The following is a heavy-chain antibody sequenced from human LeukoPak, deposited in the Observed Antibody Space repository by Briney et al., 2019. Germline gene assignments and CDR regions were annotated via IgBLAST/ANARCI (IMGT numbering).Heavy chain of an antibody. Sequence: ASVKVSCKASGYTFTNYNINWVRQATGQGLEWMGWMNPNSGNTGYAQKFQGRVTMTRDTSTSTVYMELSSLRSEDTAVYYCASGLGLQSYFDYWGQGTLVTVSS. V-gene: IGHV1-8*02. J-gene: IGHJ4*02. CDR1: GYTFTNYN. D-gene: IGHD5-24*01. CDR2: MNPNSGNT. CDR3: ASGLGLQSYFDY.